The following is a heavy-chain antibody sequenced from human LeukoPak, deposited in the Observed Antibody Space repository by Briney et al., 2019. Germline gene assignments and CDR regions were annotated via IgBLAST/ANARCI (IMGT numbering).Heavy chain of an antibody. CDR3: ARGLLWFGEGVANMDV. CDR2: ISSSGST. V-gene: IGHV4-61*02. J-gene: IGHJ6*03. Sequence: PSETLSLTCTVSGDSISSGDYYWSWIRQPAGKGLEWIGRISSSGSTNYNPSLKSRVTISVDTSKNQFSLKLSSVTAADTAVYYCARGLLWFGEGVANMDVWGKGTTVTISS. D-gene: IGHD3-10*01. CDR1: GDSISSGDYY.